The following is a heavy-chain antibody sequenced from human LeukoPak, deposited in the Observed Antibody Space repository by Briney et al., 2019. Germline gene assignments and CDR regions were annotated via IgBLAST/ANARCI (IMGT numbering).Heavy chain of an antibody. V-gene: IGHV3-23*01. Sequence: GGSLRLSCAASGFTLTTYAVNWVRQAPGKGLEWVSGIGGGGTEYYAASVKGRFIISSDNSQNLVHLQMNSLTVEDTAVFYFAGTQGGLAYGGRGPLATVSS. CDR2: IGGGGTE. J-gene: IGHJ4*02. D-gene: IGHD1/OR15-1a*01. CDR1: GFTLTTYA. CDR3: AGTQGGLAY.